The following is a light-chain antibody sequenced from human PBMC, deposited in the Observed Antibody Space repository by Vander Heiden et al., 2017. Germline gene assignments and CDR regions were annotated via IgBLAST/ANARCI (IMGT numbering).Light chain of an antibody. V-gene: IGLV2-14*03. CDR2: DVT. J-gene: IGLJ2*01. CDR1: SSDVGTYDY. CDR3: SSYTSTSTVI. Sequence: QSALTQPASVSGSPGQSITISCTGTSSDVGTYDYVSWYQQHPGKAPQLMVYDVTNRPSGVSDRFAGSKSGNTASLTISGLQAEDEGDYYCSSYTSTSTVIFGGGTKLTVL.